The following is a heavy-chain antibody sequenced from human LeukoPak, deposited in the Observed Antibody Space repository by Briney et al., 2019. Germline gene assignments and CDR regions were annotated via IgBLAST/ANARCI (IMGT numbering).Heavy chain of an antibody. Sequence: ASVKVSCKVSGYSLSELSTHWVRQAPGQGLEWMGGFDPGDDETIYAQKFQGRVTMTEDTSTDTAYMELSSLRSEDTAVYYCARGRMRSYYYDSSGSFDYWGQGTLVTVSS. J-gene: IGHJ4*02. CDR1: GYSLSELS. D-gene: IGHD3-22*01. V-gene: IGHV1-24*01. CDR3: ARGRMRSYYYDSSGSFDY. CDR2: FDPGDDET.